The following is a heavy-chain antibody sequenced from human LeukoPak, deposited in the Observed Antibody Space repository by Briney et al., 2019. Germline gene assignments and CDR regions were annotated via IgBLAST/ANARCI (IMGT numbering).Heavy chain of an antibody. Sequence: ASVTVSCKASGYTFTTYAMHWVRQAPGQRLEWMGWINAGNTNTKYSQKFQGRVTITRDTSASTAYMELSSLRSEDTAVYYCARDNLYYSGSGSSPGYFDYWGQGTLVTVSS. CDR1: GYTFTTYA. V-gene: IGHV1-3*01. J-gene: IGHJ4*02. D-gene: IGHD3-10*01. CDR3: ARDNLYYSGSGSSPGYFDY. CDR2: INAGNTNT.